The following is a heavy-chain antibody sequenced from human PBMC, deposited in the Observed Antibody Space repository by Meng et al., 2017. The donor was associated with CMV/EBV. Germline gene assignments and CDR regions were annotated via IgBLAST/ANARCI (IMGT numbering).Heavy chain of an antibody. D-gene: IGHD1-14*01. CDR1: GGSVSSGDYY. CDR3: ARVTSRVAGAFDY. J-gene: IGHJ4*02. V-gene: IGHV4-30-4*08. CDR2: TYYSGST. Sequence: QVQLQESGPGLVKPSQNLSLTCIVSGGSVSSGDYYWCWIRHPPGKVLELIGYTYYSGSTYYNPSLKSRVTISVDTSKNQFSLKLSSVTAADTAVYYCARVTSRVAGAFDYWGQGTLVTVSS.